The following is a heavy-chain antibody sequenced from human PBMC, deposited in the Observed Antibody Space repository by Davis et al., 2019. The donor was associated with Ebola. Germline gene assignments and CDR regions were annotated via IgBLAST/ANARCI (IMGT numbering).Heavy chain of an antibody. CDR3: AKSLFVVVPAAMRSFDY. D-gene: IGHD2-2*01. CDR1: GFTFSSYA. Sequence: GASLKISCAASGFTFSSYAMSWVRQAPGKGLEWVSAISGSGGSTYYADSVKGRFTISRDNSKNTLYLQMNSLRAEDTAVYYCAKSLFVVVPAAMRSFDYWGQGTLVTVSS. J-gene: IGHJ4*02. V-gene: IGHV3-23*01. CDR2: ISGSGGST.